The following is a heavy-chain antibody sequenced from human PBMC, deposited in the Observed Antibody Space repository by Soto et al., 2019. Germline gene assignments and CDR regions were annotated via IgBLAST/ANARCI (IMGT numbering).Heavy chain of an antibody. CDR2: ISSSSSYI. D-gene: IGHD2-21*02. J-gene: IGHJ4*02. Sequence: GGSLRLSCAASGFTFSSYSMNWVRQAPGKGLEWVSSISSSSSYIYYADSVKGRFTISRDNAKNSLYLQMNSLRAEDTSVYYCARDQSYRQDPLRFDYWGQGTLVTVSS. CDR3: ARDQSYRQDPLRFDY. V-gene: IGHV3-21*01. CDR1: GFTFSSYS.